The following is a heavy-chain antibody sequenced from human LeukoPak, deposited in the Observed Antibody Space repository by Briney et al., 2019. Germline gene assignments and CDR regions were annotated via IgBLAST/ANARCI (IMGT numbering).Heavy chain of an antibody. J-gene: IGHJ5*02. D-gene: IGHD3-10*01. CDR1: GGSISSYY. CDR2: IYYSGST. V-gene: IGHV4-59*01. Sequence: SETLSLTCTVSGGSISSYYWSWIRQPPGKGLEWIGYIYYSGSTNYNPSLKSRVTISVDTSKNRFSLKLSSVTAADTAVYYCARDPRILWFGEGDNWFDPWGQGTLVTVSS. CDR3: ARDPRILWFGEGDNWFDP.